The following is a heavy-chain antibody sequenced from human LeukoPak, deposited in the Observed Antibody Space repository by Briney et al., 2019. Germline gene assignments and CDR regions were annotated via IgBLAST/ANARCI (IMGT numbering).Heavy chain of an antibody. CDR2: IYYSGST. J-gene: IGHJ4*02. CDR1: GGSISSYY. D-gene: IGHD3-22*01. V-gene: IGHV4-59*01. Sequence: SETLSLTCTVSGGSISSYYWSWIRQPPGKGLEWIGYIYYSGSTNYNPSLKSRVTISVDTSKNQFSPKLSSVTAADTAVYYCARALYYYDSSGSANYFDYWGQGTLVTVSS. CDR3: ARALYYYDSSGSANYFDY.